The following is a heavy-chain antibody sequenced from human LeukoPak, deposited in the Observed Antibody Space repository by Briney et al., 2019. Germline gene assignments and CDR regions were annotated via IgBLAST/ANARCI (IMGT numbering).Heavy chain of an antibody. Sequence: GGSLRLSCAASGFSFTNYDMHWVRQAPGKGLEWVAFIRYDGGKTHYVDSVKGRFTVSRGNSNKTLYLQMNGLRAEDTAMYYCARDALHCRITMCDTEQHNRYMDVGGKGTTVTVTS. CDR1: GFSFTNYD. J-gene: IGHJ6*03. CDR3: ARDALHCRITMCDTEQHNRYMDV. CDR2: IRYDGGKT. D-gene: IGHD2-2*01. V-gene: IGHV3-30*02.